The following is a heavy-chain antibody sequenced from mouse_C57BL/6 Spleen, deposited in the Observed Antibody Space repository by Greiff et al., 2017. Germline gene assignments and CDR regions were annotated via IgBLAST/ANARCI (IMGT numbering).Heavy chain of an antibody. CDR3: ARAEGTGRAWFAY. J-gene: IGHJ3*01. CDR2: ISDGGSYT. Sequence: EVKLVESGGGLVKPGGSLKLSCAASGFTFSSYAMSWVRQTPEKRLEWVATISDGGSYTYYPDNVKGRFTISRDNAKNNLYLQMSHLKSEDTAMYYCARAEGTGRAWFAYWGQGTLVTVSA. D-gene: IGHD4-1*01. V-gene: IGHV5-4*03. CDR1: GFTFSSYA.